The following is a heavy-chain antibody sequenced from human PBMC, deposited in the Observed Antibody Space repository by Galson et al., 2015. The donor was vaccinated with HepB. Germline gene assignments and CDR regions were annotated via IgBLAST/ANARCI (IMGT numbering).Heavy chain of an antibody. CDR1: GGTFSSYA. CDR2: IIPIFGTA. CDR3: ARCLNYDFWSGVPQQYYFDY. J-gene: IGHJ4*02. Sequence: SVKVSCKASGGTFSSYAISWVRQAPGQGLEWMGGIIPIFGTANYAQKFQGRVTITADKSTSTAYMELSSLRSEDTAVYYCARCLNYDFWSGVPQQYYFDYWGQGTLVTVSS. V-gene: IGHV1-69*06. D-gene: IGHD3-3*01.